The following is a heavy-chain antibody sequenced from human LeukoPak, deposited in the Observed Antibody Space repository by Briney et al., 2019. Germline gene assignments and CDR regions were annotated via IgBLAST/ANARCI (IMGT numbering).Heavy chain of an antibody. CDR3: AAVTFWSAQNLGDNWFDP. CDR1: GYSFTSYY. V-gene: IGHV1-46*01. J-gene: IGHJ5*02. Sequence: ASVKVSCKASGYSFTSYYIHWVRQTPGQGLEWLGIINPAGGTTSYAPRFQERVTITRDKSTNTAYMELSSLRSEDTALYYCAAVTFWSAQNLGDNWFDPWGQGTLVTVSS. D-gene: IGHD3-3*01. CDR2: INPAGGTT.